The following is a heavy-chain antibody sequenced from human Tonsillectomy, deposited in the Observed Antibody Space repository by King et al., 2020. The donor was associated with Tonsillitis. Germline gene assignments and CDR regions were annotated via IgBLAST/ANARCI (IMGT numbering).Heavy chain of an antibody. CDR2: ISGSGGST. CDR3: AKPREYPSYYFDY. Sequence: VQLVESGGGLVQPGGSLRLSCAASGFTFSSYAMSWVRQAPGKGLEWGSAISGSGGSTYYADSVKGRFTISRDNSKNTLCLQMNSLRAEDTAVYYCAKPREYPSYYFDYWGQGTLVSVSS. D-gene: IGHD2/OR15-2a*01. CDR1: GFTFSSYA. V-gene: IGHV3-23*04. J-gene: IGHJ4*02.